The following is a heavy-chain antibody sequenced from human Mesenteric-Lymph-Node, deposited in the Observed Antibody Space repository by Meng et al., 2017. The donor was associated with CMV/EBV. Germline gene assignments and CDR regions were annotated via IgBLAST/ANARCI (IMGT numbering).Heavy chain of an antibody. Sequence: SDYTLTSYGISWVRQAPGQGLEWMGWISAYNGNTNYAQKLQGTVTMTRDTSISTAYMELSRLRSDDTAVYYCARDADIVATMGFDYWGQGTLVTVSS. CDR1: DYTLTSYG. CDR2: ISAYNGNT. D-gene: IGHD5-12*01. J-gene: IGHJ4*02. V-gene: IGHV1-18*04. CDR3: ARDADIVATMGFDY.